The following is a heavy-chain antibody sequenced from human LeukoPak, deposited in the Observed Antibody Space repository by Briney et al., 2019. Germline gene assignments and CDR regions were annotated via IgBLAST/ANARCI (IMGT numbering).Heavy chain of an antibody. V-gene: IGHV3-69-1*02. D-gene: IGHD1-26*01. CDR3: ARDDKWAFDY. CDR2: ISSTRDI. J-gene: IGHJ4*02. CDR1: GFTFDKYA. Sequence: PGGSLRLSCAASGFTFDKYALNWFRHTPGKGLEWLSYISSTRDIYYADSVKGRFTISRDNAKKSLYLQMNSLRAEDTAVYICARDDKWAFDYWGQGTLVTVSS.